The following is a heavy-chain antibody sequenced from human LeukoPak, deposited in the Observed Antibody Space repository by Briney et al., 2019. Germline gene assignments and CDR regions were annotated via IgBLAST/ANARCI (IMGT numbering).Heavy chain of an antibody. Sequence: GASVKVSCKASGYTFTGYYMHWVRQAPGQGLEWMGWINPNSGGTNYAQKFLGRVTMTRDTSISTAYMELSRLRSDDTAVYYCCRVRATANLDYWGQGTLVTVSS. CDR1: GYTFTGYY. CDR2: INPNSGGT. V-gene: IGHV1-2*02. D-gene: IGHD5-18*01. J-gene: IGHJ4*02. CDR3: CRVRATANLDY.